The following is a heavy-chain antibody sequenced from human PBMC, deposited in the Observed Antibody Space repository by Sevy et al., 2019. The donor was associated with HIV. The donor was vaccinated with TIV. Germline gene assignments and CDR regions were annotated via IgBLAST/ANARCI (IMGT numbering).Heavy chain of an antibody. CDR1: GYTFTSYD. V-gene: IGHV1-8*01. J-gene: IGHJ4*02. CDR3: ARVVFASSGWYY. D-gene: IGHD6-19*01. CDR2: MNPNSGST. Sequence: ASVKVSCKASGYTFTSYDINWVRQATGQGLEWMGWMNPNSGSTGYAQKFQGRVTMTRNTSINTAYMELSSLRSEDTAVYYYARVVFASSGWYYWGQGTLVTVSS.